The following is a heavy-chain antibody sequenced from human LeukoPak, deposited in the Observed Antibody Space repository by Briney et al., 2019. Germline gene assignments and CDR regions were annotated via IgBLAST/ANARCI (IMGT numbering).Heavy chain of an antibody. D-gene: IGHD6-25*01. V-gene: IGHV3-9*01. Sequence: GGSLRLSCAASGFTFDDYAMHWVRQAPGKGLEWASGISWNSGSIGYADSVKGRFTISRDNAKNSLYLQMKSLRAEDTALYYCGKDVKFNRLNYFDYWGQGTLVTVSS. CDR3: GKDVKFNRLNYFDY. CDR1: GFTFDDYA. J-gene: IGHJ4*02. CDR2: ISWNSGSI.